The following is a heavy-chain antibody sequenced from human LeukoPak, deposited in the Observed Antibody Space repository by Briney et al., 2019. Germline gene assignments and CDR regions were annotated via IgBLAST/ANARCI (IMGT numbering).Heavy chain of an antibody. J-gene: IGHJ6*03. Sequence: GGSLRLSCAASGFTFSSYGMHWVRQAPGKGLEWVSGINWNGGSTGYADSVKGRFTISRDNAKNSLYLQMNSLRAEDTALYHCARDRGYYDSSGYYYYYYMDVWGKGTTVTVSS. D-gene: IGHD3-22*01. CDR1: GFTFSSYG. CDR2: INWNGGST. CDR3: ARDRGYYDSSGYYYYYYMDV. V-gene: IGHV3-20*01.